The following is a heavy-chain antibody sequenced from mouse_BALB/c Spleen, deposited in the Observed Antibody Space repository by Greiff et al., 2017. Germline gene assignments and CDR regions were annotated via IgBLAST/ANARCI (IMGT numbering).Heavy chain of an antibody. J-gene: IGHJ2*01. CDR1: GFTFSSFG. D-gene: IGHD1-1*01. Sequence: EVKLMESGGGLVQPGGSRKLSCAASGFTFSSFGMHWVRQAPEKGLEWVAYISSGSSTIYYADTVKGRFTISRDNPKNTLFLQMTSLRSEDTAMYYCARDLYYGSSLDYWGQGTTLTVSS. CDR3: ARDLYYGSSLDY. CDR2: ISSGSSTI. V-gene: IGHV5-17*02.